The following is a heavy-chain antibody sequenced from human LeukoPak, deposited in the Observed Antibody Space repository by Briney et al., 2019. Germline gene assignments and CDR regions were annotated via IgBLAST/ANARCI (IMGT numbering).Heavy chain of an antibody. D-gene: IGHD6-13*01. CDR1: GFTFSSYW. CDR3: ARGLIAAADTGYYYYYGIDV. J-gene: IGHJ6*02. V-gene: IGHV3-7*04. CDR2: IKQDGSEK. Sequence: GGSLRLSCAASGFTFSSYWMSWVRQAPGKGLEWVANIKQDGSEKYSVDSAKGRFRISRDNAKSSLYLQMNSLGAEDSAVYYCARGLIAAADTGYYYYYGIDVWGQGTTVTVSS.